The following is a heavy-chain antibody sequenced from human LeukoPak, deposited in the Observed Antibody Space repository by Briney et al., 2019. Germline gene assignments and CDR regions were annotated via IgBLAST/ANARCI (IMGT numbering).Heavy chain of an antibody. V-gene: IGHV3-23*01. CDR3: AKVGYCSSTSCYPYAFDI. J-gene: IGHJ3*02. Sequence: GGSLRLSCAASGFTFSSYAMSWVRQAPGKGLEWVSAISGSGGSTYYADSVKGRFTIPRDNSKNTLYLQMNSLRAEDTAVYYCAKVGYCSSTSCYPYAFDIWGQGTMVTVSS. CDR2: ISGSGGST. CDR1: GFTFSSYA. D-gene: IGHD2-2*01.